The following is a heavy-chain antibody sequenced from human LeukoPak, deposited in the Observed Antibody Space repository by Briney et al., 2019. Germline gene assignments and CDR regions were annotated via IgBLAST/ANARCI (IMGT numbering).Heavy chain of an antibody. CDR3: ARVDCGGDCYSGRGWFAP. V-gene: IGHV1-69*13. CDR2: IIPLFGTA. D-gene: IGHD2-21*02. Sequence: SVKVSCMDSGGTFSRYTISWVRQPPEQGVEWMGGIIPLFGTANYAQKFQGRLTIPADESTRMANMQLSSLRTEDTALYYCARVDCGGDCYSGRGWFAPWGQGTLVTVSS. J-gene: IGHJ5*02. CDR1: GGTFSRYT.